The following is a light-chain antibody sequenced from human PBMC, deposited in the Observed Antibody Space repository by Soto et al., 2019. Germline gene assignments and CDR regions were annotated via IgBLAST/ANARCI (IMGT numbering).Light chain of an antibody. CDR1: SSDVGGYNY. V-gene: IGLV2-14*01. Sequence: QSVLTQPASVSGSPGQSITISCTGTSSDVGGYNYVSWYQQHPGKAPKLIIYEVNNRPSEVSNRFSGSKSGNTASLTISGLQPEDEADYYCNSYTNRYTFVLGTGTKVTAL. J-gene: IGLJ1*01. CDR2: EVN. CDR3: NSYTNRYTFV.